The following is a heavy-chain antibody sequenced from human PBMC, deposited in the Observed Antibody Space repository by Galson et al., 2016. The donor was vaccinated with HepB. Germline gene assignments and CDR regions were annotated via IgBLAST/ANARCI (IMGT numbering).Heavy chain of an antibody. V-gene: IGHV3-74*01. CDR2: IKTDGSIT. CDR3: ARGRRGAISDFFDS. D-gene: IGHD3-10*01. CDR1: GFTFSNYW. Sequence: SLRLSCAASGFTFSNYWMNWVRQAPGKGLVWVSRIKTDGSITGYADSVKGRFTISRANGKTTMYLQMNSLRAEDTALYYWARGRRGAISDFFDSWGQGTLVTVSS. J-gene: IGHJ4*02.